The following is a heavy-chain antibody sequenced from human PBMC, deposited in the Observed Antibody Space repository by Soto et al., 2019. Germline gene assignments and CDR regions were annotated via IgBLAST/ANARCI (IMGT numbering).Heavy chain of an antibody. CDR2: INPSGDST. V-gene: IGHV1-46*01. CDR3: ARSYHDYGWRSYRSAHFNY. Sequence: ASVKVSCKASGYTFTSYYMHWVRQAPGQGLEWMGIINPSGDSTSYAQKFQGRVTMTRDTSTSTVYMELSSLRSEDTAVYYCARSYHDYGWRSYRSAHFNYCGRGPRVTVGS. CDR1: GYTFTSYY. J-gene: IGHJ4*02. D-gene: IGHD3-16*02.